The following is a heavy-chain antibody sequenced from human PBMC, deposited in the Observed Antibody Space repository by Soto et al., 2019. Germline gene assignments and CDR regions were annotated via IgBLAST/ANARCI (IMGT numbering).Heavy chain of an antibody. Sequence: GGSLRLSCAASGFTFSSYWMHWVRQAPGKGLVWVSRINSDGSSTSYADSVKGRFTISGDNAKNTLYLQMNSLRAEDTAVYYCARGGAYCGGDCYDSWFDPWGQGT. V-gene: IGHV3-74*01. J-gene: IGHJ5*02. CDR3: ARGGAYCGGDCYDSWFDP. D-gene: IGHD2-21*02. CDR2: INSDGSST. CDR1: GFTFSSYW.